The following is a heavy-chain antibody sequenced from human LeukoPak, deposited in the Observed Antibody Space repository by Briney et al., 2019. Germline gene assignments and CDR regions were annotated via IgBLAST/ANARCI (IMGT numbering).Heavy chain of an antibody. CDR2: VSSSSSYI. CDR3: ARDLYYYDSSGSIPSGY. D-gene: IGHD3-22*01. Sequence: GGSLRLSCAASGFTFSSYSMNWVRQAPGKGLEWVSSVSSSSSYIYYADSVKGRFTISRDNAKNSLYLQMNSLRAEDTAVYYCARDLYYYDSSGSIPSGYWGQGTLVTVSS. J-gene: IGHJ4*02. CDR1: GFTFSSYS. V-gene: IGHV3-21*01.